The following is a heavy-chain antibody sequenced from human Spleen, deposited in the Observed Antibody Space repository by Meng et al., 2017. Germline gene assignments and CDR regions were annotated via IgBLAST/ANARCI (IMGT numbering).Heavy chain of an antibody. CDR3: ARVSRGWSGYYGY. Sequence: QVQLQQWGAGLLKPPETLSLPCVVSGGSFSDYYWSWTRQPPGKGLEWIGEINHSGSTNYNPSLESRATISVDTSQNNLSLKLSSVTAADSAVYYCARVSRGWSGYYGYWGQGTLVTVSS. D-gene: IGHD3-3*01. J-gene: IGHJ4*02. CDR2: INHSGST. CDR1: GGSFSDYY. V-gene: IGHV4-34*01.